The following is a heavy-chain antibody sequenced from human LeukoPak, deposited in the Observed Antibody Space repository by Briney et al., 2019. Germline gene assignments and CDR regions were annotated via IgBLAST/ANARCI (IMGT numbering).Heavy chain of an antibody. CDR2: IRPNGDST. CDR3: ARDGYERPSSF. Sequence: GASVKVSCKASGYTFTSYGISWVRQAPGQGFEWMGIIRPNGDSTTYAQKFQGRLIMTSDASTSTVYMELSSLRFDDTGVYYCARDGYERPSSFWGQGTLVTASS. CDR1: GYTFTSYG. D-gene: IGHD2-2*03. J-gene: IGHJ4*02. V-gene: IGHV1-46*01.